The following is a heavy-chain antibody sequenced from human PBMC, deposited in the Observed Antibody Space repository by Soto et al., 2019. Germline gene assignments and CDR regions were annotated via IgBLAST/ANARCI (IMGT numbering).Heavy chain of an antibody. J-gene: IGHJ4*02. Sequence: SSETLSLTCAVSGYAISSGCFWGGIRQPPGKGLEWIANMYHDGNTHYNPSLKSRVTMSVDTSKNQFSLKLNSVIAADTAVYYCARESYSGYHSYDYWGQGILVTVSS. CDR2: MYHDGNT. CDR1: GYAISSGCF. D-gene: IGHD5-12*01. CDR3: ARESYSGYHSYDY. V-gene: IGHV4-38-2*02.